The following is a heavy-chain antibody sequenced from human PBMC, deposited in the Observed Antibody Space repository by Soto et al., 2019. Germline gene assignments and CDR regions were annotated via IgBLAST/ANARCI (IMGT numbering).Heavy chain of an antibody. CDR3: ARRTKLPTAWYTDC. CDR1: GGSISSGGYS. D-gene: IGHD6-13*01. CDR2: IYYSGNT. V-gene: IGHV4-30-2*01. J-gene: IGHJ4*02. Sequence: SETLSLTCAVSGGSISSGGYSWSWIRQPPGKGLEWIGYIYYSGNTYYNPSLKSRLTISLDTSKIQISLQPTSVTAADTAIYYCARRTKLPTAWYTDCRGQGTLVTVSS.